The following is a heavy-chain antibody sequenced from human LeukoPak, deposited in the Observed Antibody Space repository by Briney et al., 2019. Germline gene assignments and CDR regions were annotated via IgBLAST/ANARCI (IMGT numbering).Heavy chain of an antibody. CDR3: ARETRGGWFDP. V-gene: IGHV1-18*01. Sequence: ASVKVSCKASGYTFTSYGISWVRQAPGQGLEWMGWISSYNGNTNYAQKLQGRVTITRNTSISTAYMELSSLRPEDTAVYYCARETRGGWFDPWGQGTLVTVSS. CDR1: GYTFTSYG. CDR2: ISSYNGNT. J-gene: IGHJ5*02.